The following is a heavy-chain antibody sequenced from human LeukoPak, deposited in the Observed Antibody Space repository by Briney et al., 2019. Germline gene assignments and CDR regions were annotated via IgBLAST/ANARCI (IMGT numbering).Heavy chain of an antibody. Sequence: PGGSLRLSCAASGFTFSSYEMNWVRQAPGKGLEWVSHTSSGGSTIFYADSVKGRFTISRDNAKNSLYLQMNNLRAEDTAIYYCTRGIFDYWGQGTLVTVSS. CDR3: TRGIFDY. J-gene: IGHJ4*02. CDR2: TSSGGSTI. CDR1: GFTFSSYE. V-gene: IGHV3-48*03.